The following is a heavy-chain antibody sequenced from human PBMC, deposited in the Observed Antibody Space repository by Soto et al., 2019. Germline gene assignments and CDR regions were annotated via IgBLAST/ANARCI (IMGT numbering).Heavy chain of an antibody. D-gene: IGHD2-2*01. V-gene: IGHV3-23*01. J-gene: IGHJ4*02. Sequence: SGGSLRLSCAASGFTFSSYAMSWVRQAPGKGLEWVSAMSRDSGGSTFYADSVKGRFTISRDNSKNILYLQMNSLRAEDTATYYCTKAPLDYQLLVYDYWGQGTLVTVSS. CDR2: MSRDSGGST. CDR3: TKAPLDYQLLVYDY. CDR1: GFTFSSYA.